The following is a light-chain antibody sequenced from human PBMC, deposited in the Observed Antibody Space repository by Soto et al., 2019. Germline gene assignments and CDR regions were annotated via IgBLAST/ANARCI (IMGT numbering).Light chain of an antibody. CDR1: QSVYSY. J-gene: IGKJ4*01. Sequence: EIVLTQSPATLSLSPGERATLSCRASQSVYSYLVWYQQKPGQAPRLLIHDVSNSAVGIHARFSSSGSETDFTLTISSIEPEDSAVYYCQHRSNWLTFGGGTKVEIK. CDR2: DVS. V-gene: IGKV3-11*01. CDR3: QHRSNWLT.